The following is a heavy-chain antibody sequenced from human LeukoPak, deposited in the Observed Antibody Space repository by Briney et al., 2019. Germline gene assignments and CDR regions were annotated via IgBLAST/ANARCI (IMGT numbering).Heavy chain of an antibody. CDR1: GGSFSGYY. J-gene: IGHJ6*03. D-gene: IGHD1-26*01. CDR2: INHSGST. V-gene: IGHV4-34*01. CDR3: ARRGQWELLDQRFLYWRNYYMDV. Sequence: PSETLSLTCAVYGGSFSGYYWSWIRQPPGKGLEWIGEINHSGSTNYNPSLKSRVTISVDTSKNQFSLKLSSVTAADTAVYYCARRGQWELLDQRFLYWRNYYMDVWGKGTTVTISS.